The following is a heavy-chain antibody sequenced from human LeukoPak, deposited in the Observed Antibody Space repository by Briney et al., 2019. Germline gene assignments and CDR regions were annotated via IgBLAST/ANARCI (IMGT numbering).Heavy chain of an antibody. CDR1: GFTLSNYA. D-gene: IGHD5-12*01. CDR2: VIGSSGST. V-gene: IGHV3-23*01. CDR3: AKGGYDYIEIGYFDY. J-gene: IGHJ4*02. Sequence: GGSLRLSCAASGFTLSNYAMNWVRQAPGKGLEWVSVVIGSSGSTDYADSVKGRFTISRDNSKNTPYLEMNSLRAEDTAIYYCAKGGYDYIEIGYFDYWGQGTLVTVSS.